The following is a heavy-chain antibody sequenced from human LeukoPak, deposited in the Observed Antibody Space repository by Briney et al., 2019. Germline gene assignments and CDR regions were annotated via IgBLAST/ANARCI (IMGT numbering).Heavy chain of an antibody. V-gene: IGHV4-34*01. CDR1: GGSFSNYY. J-gene: IGHJ6*03. Sequence: SESLSLTCAVYGGSFSNYYWSWIRQPPGKGLEWMGEINDSGRINYNPSLLSRVTVSVDPSKNQFSLSLTSVTATDTAVYYCARRWNYGRNYYIDVWGKGATVSVS. CDR2: INDSGRI. D-gene: IGHD1-7*01. CDR3: ARRWNYGRNYYIDV.